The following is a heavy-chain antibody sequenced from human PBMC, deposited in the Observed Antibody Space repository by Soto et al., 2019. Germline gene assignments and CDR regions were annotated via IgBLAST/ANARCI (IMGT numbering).Heavy chain of an antibody. CDR2: ISTYNGNT. Sequence: QVQLVQSGAEVKKPGASVKVSCKASGSTFITYGVSWVRHAPGQGLDWLGWISTYNGNTRYAERLQGRVTMTTDTTTNTAYMEMRNLRSDDTAVYYCARGPTDYYDNSANYFLDYWGQGTLVTVSS. D-gene: IGHD3-22*01. CDR1: GSTFITYG. J-gene: IGHJ4*02. V-gene: IGHV1-18*01. CDR3: ARGPTDYYDNSANYFLDY.